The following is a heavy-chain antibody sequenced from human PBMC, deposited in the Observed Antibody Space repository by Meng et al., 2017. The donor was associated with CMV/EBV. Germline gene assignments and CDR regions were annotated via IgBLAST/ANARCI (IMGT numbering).Heavy chain of an antibody. J-gene: IGHJ6*02. V-gene: IGHV1-69*10. CDR3: ARLGGGKAAAGNWDYYYYYGMDV. Sequence: SVKVSCKASGGTFSSYAISWVRQAPGQGLEWMGGIIPILGIANYAQKFQGRVTITADKSTSTAYMELSSLRSEDTAVYYCARLGGGKAAAGNWDYYYYYGMDVWGQGTTVTVSS. D-gene: IGHD6-13*01. CDR1: GGTFSSYA. CDR2: IIPILGIA.